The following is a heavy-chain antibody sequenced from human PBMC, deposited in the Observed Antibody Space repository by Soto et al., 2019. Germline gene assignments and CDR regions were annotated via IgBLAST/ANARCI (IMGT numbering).Heavy chain of an antibody. V-gene: IGHV4-34*01. CDR1: GGTLSGNY. Sequence: QVQLQQWGAGLLKPSETLSLTCAVYGGTLSGNYWSWIRQPPGKGLEWIGEINHSGSTNYNPSLQSRVTISVDTSKNQFSLDLSSVTAADTAVYFCARGRSYGYFSNWFDPWGQGDLVTVSS. CDR3: ARGRSYGYFSNWFDP. J-gene: IGHJ5*02. CDR2: INHSGST. D-gene: IGHD3-16*01.